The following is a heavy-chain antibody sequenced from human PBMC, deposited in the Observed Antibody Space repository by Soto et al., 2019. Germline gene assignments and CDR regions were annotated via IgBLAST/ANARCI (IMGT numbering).Heavy chain of an antibody. CDR1: GGSFSGYY. CDR3: ARVPIVLMVDVTNTWVDP. CDR2: INHSGST. V-gene: IGHV4-34*01. J-gene: IGHJ5*02. Sequence: PGTLPVTCAVYGGSFSGYYWIWIRQPPGKGLEWIGEINHSGSTNYNPSLKSRVTISVDTSKNQFSLKLSSVTAADTAVYYCARVPIVLMVDVTNTWVDPWTQVPLVPV. D-gene: IGHD2-8*01.